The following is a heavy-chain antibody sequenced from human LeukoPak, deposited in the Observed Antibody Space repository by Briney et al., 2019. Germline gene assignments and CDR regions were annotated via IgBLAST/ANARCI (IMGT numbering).Heavy chain of an antibody. V-gene: IGHV1-46*01. J-gene: IGHJ5*02. CDR3: ARDEVEIARGYSGYGAFICWFDP. CDR2: INPSGGST. Sequence: ASVTVSCTASGYTFTSYYMHWVRQAPGQGLEWMGIINPSGGSTSYAQKFQGRVTMTRDTSTSTVYMELSSLRSEDTAVYYCARDEVEIARGYSGYGAFICWFDPWGQGTLVTVSS. D-gene: IGHD5-12*01. CDR1: GYTFTSYY.